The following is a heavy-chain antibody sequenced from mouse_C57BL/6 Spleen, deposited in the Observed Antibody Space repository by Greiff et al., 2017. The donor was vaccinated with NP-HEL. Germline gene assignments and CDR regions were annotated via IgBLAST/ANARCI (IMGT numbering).Heavy chain of an antibody. CDR1: GFTFSDYG. CDR3: ASSYDYDGGGWYFDV. Sequence: EVMLVESGGGLVQPGGSLKLSCAASGFTFSDYGMAWVRQAPRKGPEWVAFISNLAYSIYYADTVTGRFTISRENAKNTLYLEMSSLRSEDTAMYYCASSYDYDGGGWYFDVWGTGTTVTVSS. CDR2: ISNLAYSI. J-gene: IGHJ1*03. D-gene: IGHD2-4*01. V-gene: IGHV5-15*01.